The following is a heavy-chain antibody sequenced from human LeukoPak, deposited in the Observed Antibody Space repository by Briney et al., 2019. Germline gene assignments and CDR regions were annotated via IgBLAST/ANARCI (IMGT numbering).Heavy chain of an antibody. CDR2: YDGSNK. CDR3: ARDSSTSWADYYYMDV. D-gene: IGHD2-2*01. V-gene: IGHV3-30-3*01. Sequence: YDGSNKYYADSVKGRFTISRDNSKNTLYLQMNSLRAEDAAVYYCARDSSTSWADYYYMDVWGKGTTVTVSS. J-gene: IGHJ6*03.